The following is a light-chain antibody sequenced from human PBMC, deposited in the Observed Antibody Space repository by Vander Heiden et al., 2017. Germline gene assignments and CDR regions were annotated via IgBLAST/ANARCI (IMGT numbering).Light chain of an antibody. J-gene: IGKJ5*01. V-gene: IGKV1-39*01. CDR3: QQSDSTPLT. CDR2: AAS. CDR1: QSISSY. Sequence: DIQMTQSPSSLSASVGDRVTITCRARQSISSYLNWYQQKPGKAPKLLIYAASSLQSGVPSRFSGSGSGTDFTLTISSLQPEDFATYYCQQSDSTPLTFGQGTLLEIK.